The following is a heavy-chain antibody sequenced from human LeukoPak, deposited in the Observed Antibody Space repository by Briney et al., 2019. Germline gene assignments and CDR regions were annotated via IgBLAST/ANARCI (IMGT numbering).Heavy chain of an antibody. CDR3: ARDGPWKSDC. D-gene: IGHD1-1*01. CDR2: IRSGGNT. V-gene: IGHV4-39*02. CDR1: GGSVSSSYY. J-gene: IGHJ4*02. Sequence: KSSETLSLTFTVSGGSVSSSYYWGWIRQPPGKGLEWIGSIRSGGNTCYNPSLQSRVTISADSSKNHFFLQLTSATAADTAVYFCARDGPWKSDCWGQGTLVTVSS.